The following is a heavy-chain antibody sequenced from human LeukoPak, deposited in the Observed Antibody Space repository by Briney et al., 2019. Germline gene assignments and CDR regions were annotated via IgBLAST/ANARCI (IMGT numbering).Heavy chain of an antibody. CDR2: ISGSGDST. Sequence: GGTLRLSCAASGFTFSSYGMTWVRQAPGKGLEWVSGISGSGDSTYYADSVKGRFTISRDNSKNTVYLQMNSLRAEDTAVYYCAELGITMIGGVWGKGTTVTISS. CDR3: AELGITMIGGV. V-gene: IGHV3-23*01. J-gene: IGHJ6*04. CDR1: GFTFSSYG. D-gene: IGHD3-10*02.